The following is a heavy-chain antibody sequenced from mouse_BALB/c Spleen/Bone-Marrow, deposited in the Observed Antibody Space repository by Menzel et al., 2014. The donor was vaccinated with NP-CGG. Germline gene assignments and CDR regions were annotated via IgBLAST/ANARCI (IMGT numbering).Heavy chain of an antibody. J-gene: IGHJ1*01. Sequence: EVMLVESGPSLVKPSQTLSLTCSVTGDSITSGYWTWIRKFPGSKLEYMGHISYSGSTYYNPSLKRRISITRDTSKNQFYLQLDSVTTEDTATYYCARRDYGKHFDVWGAGTTVTVSS. D-gene: IGHD2-1*01. CDR1: GDSITSGY. CDR2: ISYSGST. CDR3: ARRDYGKHFDV. V-gene: IGHV3-8*02.